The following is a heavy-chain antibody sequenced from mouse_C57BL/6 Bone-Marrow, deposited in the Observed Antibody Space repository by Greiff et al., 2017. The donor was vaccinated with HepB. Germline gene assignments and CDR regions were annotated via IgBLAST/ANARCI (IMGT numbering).Heavy chain of an antibody. CDR2: INPSNGGT. J-gene: IGHJ3*01. CDR1: GYTFTSYW. CDR3: ARSGDYGIPFAY. D-gene: IGHD2-1*01. V-gene: IGHV1-53*01. Sequence: QVQLKEPGTELVKPGASVKLSCKASGYTFTSYWMHWVKQRPGQGLEWIGNINPSNGGTNYNEKLKSKATLTVDKSSSTAYMQLSSLTSEDSAVYYCARSGDYGIPFAYWGQGTLVTVSA.